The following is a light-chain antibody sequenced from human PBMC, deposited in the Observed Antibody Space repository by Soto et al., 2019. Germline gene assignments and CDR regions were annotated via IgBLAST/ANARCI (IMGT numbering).Light chain of an antibody. V-gene: IGKV3-11*01. Sequence: IVVTQSPSTLSMSPGERATLSCRASHSVSNYLALYQQKPGQAPRLLIYEASNRASGIPARFSGRGSGTDFTLTISSREPEDFAVYYCQQRSNLPLTFGRGTKVDIK. CDR1: HSVSNY. CDR2: EAS. J-gene: IGKJ4*01. CDR3: QQRSNLPLT.